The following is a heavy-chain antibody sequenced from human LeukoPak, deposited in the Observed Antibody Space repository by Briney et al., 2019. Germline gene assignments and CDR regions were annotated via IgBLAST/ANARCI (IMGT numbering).Heavy chain of an antibody. Sequence: GGSLRLSCAASGFTFSSYSMNWVRQAPGMGLEWVSYISSSSSTIYYADSVKGRFTISRDNAKNSLYLQMNSLRAEDTAVYYCARDRGYCSGGSCWAYYFDYWGQGTLVTVSS. J-gene: IGHJ4*02. CDR1: GFTFSSYS. CDR2: ISSSSSTI. D-gene: IGHD2-15*01. CDR3: ARDRGYCSGGSCWAYYFDY. V-gene: IGHV3-48*04.